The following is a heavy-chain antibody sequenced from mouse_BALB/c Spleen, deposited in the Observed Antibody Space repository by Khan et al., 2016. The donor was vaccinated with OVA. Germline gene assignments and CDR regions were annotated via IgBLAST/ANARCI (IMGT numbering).Heavy chain of an antibody. CDR2: ISSGDTT. V-gene: IGHV5-6-5*01. J-gene: IGHJ3*01. CDR1: GFTFSNYG. Sequence: EVTLVESGGGLVKPGGSLKLSCAASGFTFSNYGVSWVRQTPEKRLEWVASISSGDTTYYPDSVKGRFTISRDNARNILYLQMSSLRSEDTAMYYCARDYWFAYWGQGTLVTVSA. CDR3: ARDYWFAY.